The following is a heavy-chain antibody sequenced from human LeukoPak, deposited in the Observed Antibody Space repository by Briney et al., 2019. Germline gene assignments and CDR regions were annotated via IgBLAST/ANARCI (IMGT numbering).Heavy chain of an antibody. Sequence: SETLSLTCAVYGGSFSGYYWSWIRQPPGKGLEWIGEINHSGSTNYNPSLKSRVTMSVDTSKNQFSLKLSSVTAADTAVYYCARVGGKVDYWGQGTLVTVSS. J-gene: IGHJ4*02. V-gene: IGHV4-34*01. CDR3: ARVGGKVDY. CDR2: INHSGST. CDR1: GGSFSGYY. D-gene: IGHD4-23*01.